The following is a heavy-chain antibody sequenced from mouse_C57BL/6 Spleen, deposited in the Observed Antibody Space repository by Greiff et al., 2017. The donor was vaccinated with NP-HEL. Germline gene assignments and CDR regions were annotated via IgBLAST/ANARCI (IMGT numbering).Heavy chain of an antibody. Sequence: VKLMESGPGLVAPSQSLSITCTVSGFSLTSYAISWVRQPPGKGLEWLGVIWTGGGTNYNSALKSRLSISKDNSKSQVFLKMNSLQTDDTARYYCARNSYDYDERVFDYWGQGTTLTVSS. CDR3: ARNSYDYDERVFDY. D-gene: IGHD2-4*01. J-gene: IGHJ2*01. V-gene: IGHV2-9-1*01. CDR1: GFSLTSYA. CDR2: IWTGGGT.